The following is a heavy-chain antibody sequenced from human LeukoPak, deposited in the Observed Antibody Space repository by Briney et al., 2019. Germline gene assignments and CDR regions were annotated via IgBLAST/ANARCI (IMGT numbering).Heavy chain of an antibody. CDR1: GFTFSDYY. CDR3: AKLGSTVTRDYFYMDV. J-gene: IGHJ6*03. Sequence: GGSLRLSCAASGFTFSDYYMTWIRQAPGKGLEWVSYISSSGSNIYNADSVKGRFTISRDNAKNSLYLQMNSLGVEDTAVYYCAKLGSTVTRDYFYMDVWGKGTTVTVSS. D-gene: IGHD4-17*01. V-gene: IGHV3-11*04. CDR2: ISSSGSNI.